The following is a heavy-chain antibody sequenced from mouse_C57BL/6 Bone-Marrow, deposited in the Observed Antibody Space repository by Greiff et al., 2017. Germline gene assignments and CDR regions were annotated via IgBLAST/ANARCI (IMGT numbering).Heavy chain of an antibody. CDR2: IYPGDGDT. CDR3: ARGAY. J-gene: IGHJ3*01. CDR1: GYAFSSYW. V-gene: IGHV1-80*01. Sequence: QVQLKQSGAELVKPGASVKISCKASGYAFSSYWMNWVKQRPGKSLEWIRQIYPGDGDTNYNGKFKGKATLTANTSSSTAYMQLSSLTADDSAVYFYARGAYWGQGTVVTVTA.